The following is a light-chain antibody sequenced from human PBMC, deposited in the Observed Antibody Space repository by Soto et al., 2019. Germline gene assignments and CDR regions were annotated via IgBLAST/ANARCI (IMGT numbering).Light chain of an antibody. CDR3: MQGTHWPPYT. J-gene: IGKJ2*01. V-gene: IGKV2-30*01. Sequence: DVVMTQSPLSLPVTLGQPASISCRSSHSLVYSDGIAYLNWFQQRPGQSPRRLIYKVSYRESGVPDRFSGSGSGTDFTLRISRVEAEDVGVYYCMQGTHWPPYTFGQGTKLEI. CDR1: HSLVYSDGIAY. CDR2: KVS.